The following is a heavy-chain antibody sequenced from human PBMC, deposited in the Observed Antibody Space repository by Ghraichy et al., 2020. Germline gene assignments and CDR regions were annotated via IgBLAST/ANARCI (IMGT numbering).Heavy chain of an antibody. J-gene: IGHJ4*02. CDR3: ARARVDDYVWGSYRHNYFDY. CDR1: GFTVSSNY. V-gene: IGHV3-53*01. CDR2: IYSGGST. Sequence: GGSLRLSCAASGFTVSSNYMSWVRQAPGKGLEWVSVIYSGGSTYYADSVKGRFTISRDNSKNTLYLQMNSLRAEDTAVYYCARARVDDYVWGSYRHNYFDYWGQGTLVTVSS. D-gene: IGHD3-16*02.